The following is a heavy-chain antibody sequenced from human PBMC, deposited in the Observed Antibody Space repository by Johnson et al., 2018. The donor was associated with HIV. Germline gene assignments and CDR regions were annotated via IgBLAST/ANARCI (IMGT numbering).Heavy chain of an antibody. CDR3: ARGGEETAADVFDI. CDR2: ISYDGSNA. V-gene: IGHV3-30*04. Sequence: QVQLVESGGGLVQPGGSLRLSCAASGFTFSSYAMHWVRQAPGKGLEWVAVISYDGSNASYPDSVRGRFSISRDHSNNTAYLQMHTLRGDDTAVYYCARGGEETAADVFDIWGQGTMVTVSS. D-gene: IGHD6-25*01. J-gene: IGHJ3*02. CDR1: GFTFSSYA.